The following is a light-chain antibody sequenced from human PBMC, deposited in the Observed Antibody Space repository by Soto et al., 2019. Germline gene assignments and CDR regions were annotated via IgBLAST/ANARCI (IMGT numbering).Light chain of an antibody. CDR1: SSNIGNNY. V-gene: IGLV1-51*01. J-gene: IGLJ3*02. CDR3: GAWDNSLSAVV. Sequence: QSVLTQPPSVSAAPGQKVTISCSGSSSNIGNNYAFWYQQLPGTAPKLLIYDNDRRPSGIPDRFSGSKYGTSATLGITGLQTGDEADYYCGAWDNSLSAVVFGGGTKLTDL. CDR2: DND.